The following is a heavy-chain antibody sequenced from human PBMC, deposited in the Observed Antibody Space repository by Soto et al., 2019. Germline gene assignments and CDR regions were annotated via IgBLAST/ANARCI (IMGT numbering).Heavy chain of an antibody. CDR1: GGTFSSFG. V-gene: IGHV1-69*01. Sequence: PSVNVSCKASGGTFSSFGISWVRQAPGQGLEWMGGIIPVFGRPNYAQRFRGRLTITADESTNTGYMELIDLRSEDTAVYYCAREGSGYNFWGQGTQVTVSS. CDR2: IIPVFGRP. J-gene: IGHJ1*01. D-gene: IGHD5-12*01. CDR3: AREGSGYNF.